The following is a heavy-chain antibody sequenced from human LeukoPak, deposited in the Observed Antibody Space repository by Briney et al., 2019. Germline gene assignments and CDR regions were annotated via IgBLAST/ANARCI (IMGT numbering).Heavy chain of an antibody. Sequence: SVKVSCKASGGTFSSYAISWVRQAPGQGLEWMGGIIPIFGTANYAQKFQGRVTITADESTSTAYMELSSLRSEDTAVYYCARDRGHYDSSGYYLRPDAFDIWGQGTMVTVSS. CDR1: GGTFSSYA. CDR2: IIPIFGTA. J-gene: IGHJ3*02. CDR3: ARDRGHYDSSGYYLRPDAFDI. V-gene: IGHV1-69*13. D-gene: IGHD3-22*01.